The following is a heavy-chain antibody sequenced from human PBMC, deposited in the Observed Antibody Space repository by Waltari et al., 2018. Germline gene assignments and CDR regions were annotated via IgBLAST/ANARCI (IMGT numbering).Heavy chain of an antibody. CDR2: INQSGST. V-gene: IGHV4-34*01. Sequence: QVQLQQWGAGLLKPSETLSLTCAVYGGSFSGYYRSWIRQPPGKGLEWIGEINQSGSTNYNPSLKSRVTISVDTSKNQFSLKLGSVTAADTAVYYCASEGGYYYDSSGYPIWGQGTLVTVSS. CDR3: ASEGGYYYDSSGYPI. CDR1: GGSFSGYY. J-gene: IGHJ4*02. D-gene: IGHD3-22*01.